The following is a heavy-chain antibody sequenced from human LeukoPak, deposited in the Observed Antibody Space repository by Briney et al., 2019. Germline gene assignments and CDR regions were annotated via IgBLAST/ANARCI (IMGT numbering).Heavy chain of an antibody. J-gene: IGHJ4*02. D-gene: IGHD2-2*01. CDR1: GYTFTSYG. V-gene: IGHV1-2*02. CDR3: ARAEQYCSSTSCLDY. Sequence: ASVKVSCKASGYTFTSYGISWVRQAPGQGLEWMGWINPNSGGTNYAQKFQGRVTMTRDTSISTAYMELSRLRSDDTAVYYCARAEQYCSSTSCLDYWGQGTLVTVSS. CDR2: INPNSGGT.